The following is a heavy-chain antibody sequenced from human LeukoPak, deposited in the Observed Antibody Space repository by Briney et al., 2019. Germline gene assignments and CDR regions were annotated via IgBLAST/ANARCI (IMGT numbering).Heavy chain of an antibody. CDR2: MNPNSGNT. CDR1: GYTFTSYD. V-gene: IGHV1-8*01. Sequence: VASVKVSCKASGYTFTSYDINWVRQATGQGLEWMGWMNPNSGNTGYAQKFQGRVTMTRNTSISTAYMELSSLRSEDTAVYYCARSRIAVAGNSGHFDYWGQGTLVTVSS. CDR3: ARSRIAVAGNSGHFDY. D-gene: IGHD6-19*01. J-gene: IGHJ4*02.